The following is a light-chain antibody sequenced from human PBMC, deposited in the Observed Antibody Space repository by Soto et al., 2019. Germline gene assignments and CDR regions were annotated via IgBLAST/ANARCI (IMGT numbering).Light chain of an antibody. CDR3: QHYDSSPIT. CDR2: DAS. J-gene: IGKJ5*01. V-gene: IGKV1-5*01. CDR1: QSISGW. Sequence: DIQMTQSPSTLSASVGDRVTITCRASQSISGWLAWYQQKPGKAPNLLIYDASSLESGVPSRFSGSGSGTEFTLTISSLQPADFATYYCQHYDSSPITFGQGTRLEIK.